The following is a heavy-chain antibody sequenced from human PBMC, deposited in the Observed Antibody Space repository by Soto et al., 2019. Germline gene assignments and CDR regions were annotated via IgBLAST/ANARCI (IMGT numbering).Heavy chain of an antibody. J-gene: IGHJ5*01. V-gene: IGHV3-23*01. Sequence: PGGSLRLSCAASGFTFSSNAMSWVRQAPGKGLEWVSVISGGGSSTYYADSVKGRFTLSRDNSKNTLYLQMNSLRVEDTAVYYCAKDHNGSYQPDCLDSWGQGTLVTVSS. CDR3: AKDHNGSYQPDCLDS. CDR2: ISGGGSST. CDR1: GFTFSSNA. D-gene: IGHD1-26*01.